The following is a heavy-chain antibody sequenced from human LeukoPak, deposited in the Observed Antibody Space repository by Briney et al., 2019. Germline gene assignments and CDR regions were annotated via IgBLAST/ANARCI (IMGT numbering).Heavy chain of an antibody. Sequence: SVKVTCKASGGTFSSYAISWVRQAPGQGLEWMGRFIPIFGTANYAQKFQGRVTITTDESTSTAYMELSSLRSEDTAVYYCARVSAYCGGDCYGNWGQGTLVTVSS. CDR2: FIPIFGTA. V-gene: IGHV1-69*05. CDR3: ARVSAYCGGDCYGN. CDR1: GGTFSSYA. J-gene: IGHJ4*02. D-gene: IGHD2-21*02.